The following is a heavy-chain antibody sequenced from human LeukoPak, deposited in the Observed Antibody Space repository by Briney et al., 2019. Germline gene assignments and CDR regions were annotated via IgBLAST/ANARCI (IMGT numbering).Heavy chain of an antibody. CDR3: ARDPHCTNGICYSLPYYDY. D-gene: IGHD2-8*01. Sequence: ASVKVSCKASGYSFTGYYIHWVRQAPGQGLQWMGRIYPNSGGTNYAQKFQGRVTMTRDTSISTAYMQLSRLRSDGTAVYYCARDPHCTNGICYSLPYYDYWGQGTLVTVSS. CDR1: GYSFTGYY. V-gene: IGHV1-2*06. J-gene: IGHJ4*02. CDR2: IYPNSGGT.